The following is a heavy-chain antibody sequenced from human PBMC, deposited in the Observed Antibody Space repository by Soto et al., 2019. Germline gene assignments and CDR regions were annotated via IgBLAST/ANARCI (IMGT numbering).Heavy chain of an antibody. Sequence: EVQLVESGGGLVQPGGSLRLSCAASGVTFSSYWMIWVRQAPGKGLEWVANVKQDGSEKYYVVYVKGRLTISRDNAKNALYLRMNSRRVEDAAVYYCARGYSYSYYWGQGTLVTVSA. D-gene: IGHD5-18*01. CDR2: VKQDGSEK. V-gene: IGHV3-7*01. CDR1: GVTFSSYW. J-gene: IGHJ4*02. CDR3: ARGYSYSYY.